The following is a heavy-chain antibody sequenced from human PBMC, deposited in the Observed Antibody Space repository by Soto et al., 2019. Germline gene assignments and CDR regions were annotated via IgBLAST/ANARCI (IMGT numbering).Heavy chain of an antibody. CDR2: INHSGST. J-gene: IGHJ5*02. D-gene: IGHD3-10*01. V-gene: IGHV4-34*01. Sequence: TLSLTCAVYGGSFSGYCWSWIRQPPGKGLEWIGEINHSGSTNYNPSLKSRVTISVDTSKNQFSLRLSSVTAADTAVYYCARALITMVRSVNWFAPWGQGTLVTVSS. CDR1: GGSFSGYC. CDR3: ARALITMVRSVNWFAP.